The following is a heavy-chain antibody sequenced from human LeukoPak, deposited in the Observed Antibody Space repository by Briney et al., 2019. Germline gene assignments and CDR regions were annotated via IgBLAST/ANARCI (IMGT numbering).Heavy chain of an antibody. D-gene: IGHD2-2*01. Sequence: GGSLRLSCAASGFTFSSYAMSWVRQAPGKGLEWVSAISGSGGSTYYADSVKGRFTISRDNSKNTLYLQMNSLRAEDTAVYHCARVIGYCSDTSCFEGNWGQGTLVTVSS. CDR2: ISGSGGST. CDR3: ARVIGYCSDTSCFEGN. V-gene: IGHV3-23*01. J-gene: IGHJ4*02. CDR1: GFTFSSYA.